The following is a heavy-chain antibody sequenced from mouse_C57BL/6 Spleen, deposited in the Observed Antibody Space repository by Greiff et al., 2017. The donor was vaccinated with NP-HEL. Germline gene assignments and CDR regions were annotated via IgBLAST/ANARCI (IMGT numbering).Heavy chain of an antibody. CDR2: IYPGDGDT. Sequence: VKLMESGPELVKPGASVKISCKASGYAFSSSWMNWVKQRPGKGLEWIGRIYPGDGDTNYNGKFKGKATLTADKSSSTAYMQLSSLTSEDSAVYFCARDGGNPFDYWGQGTTLTVSS. V-gene: IGHV1-82*01. D-gene: IGHD2-1*01. CDR3: ARDGGNPFDY. CDR1: GYAFSSSW. J-gene: IGHJ2*01.